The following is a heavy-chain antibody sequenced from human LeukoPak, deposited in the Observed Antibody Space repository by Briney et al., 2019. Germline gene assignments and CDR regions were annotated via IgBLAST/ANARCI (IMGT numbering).Heavy chain of an antibody. CDR1: GGSISSYY. D-gene: IGHD2-2*01. V-gene: IGHV3-66*01. CDR2: IYSGGST. CDR3: ARRPDYYYYYGMDV. Sequence: ETLSLTCTVSGGSISSYYWSWVRQAPGKGLEWVSVIYSGGSTYYADSVKGRFTISRDNSKNTLYLQMNSLRAEDTAVYYCARRPDYYYYYGMDVWGQGTTVTVSS. J-gene: IGHJ6*02.